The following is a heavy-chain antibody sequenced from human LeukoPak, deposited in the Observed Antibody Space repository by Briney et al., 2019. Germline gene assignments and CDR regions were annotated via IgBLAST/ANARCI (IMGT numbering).Heavy chain of an antibody. CDR1: GYTFTSYG. CDR2: ISAYNGNT. CDR3: ASIHYYGSGSYSNWFDP. V-gene: IGHV1-18*01. J-gene: IGHJ5*02. D-gene: IGHD3-10*01. Sequence: ASVKVSCKASGYTFTSYGISWVRQAPGQGLEWMGWISAYNGNTNYAQKLQGRVTMTTVTSTSTAYMELRSLRSDDTAVYYCASIHYYGSGSYSNWFDPRGQGTLVTVSS.